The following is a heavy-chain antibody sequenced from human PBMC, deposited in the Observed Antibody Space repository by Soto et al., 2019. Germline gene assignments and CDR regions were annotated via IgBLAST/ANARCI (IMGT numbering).Heavy chain of an antibody. CDR1: GFSLSNARMG. CDR3: ARRDGSDPPYSSSFWFDP. CDR2: VFSNDEK. D-gene: IGHD6-6*01. Sequence: SGPTLVNPTETLTLTCTVSGFSLSNARMGVSWIRQPPGKALEWLAHVFSNDEKSYSTSLKSRLTISKDTSKSQVVLTMTNMDPVDTATYYFARRDGSDPPYSSSFWFDPWGQGTLVTVSS. V-gene: IGHV2-26*01. J-gene: IGHJ5*02.